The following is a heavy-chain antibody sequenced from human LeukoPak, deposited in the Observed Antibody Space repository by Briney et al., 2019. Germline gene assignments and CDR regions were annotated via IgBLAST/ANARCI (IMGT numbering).Heavy chain of an antibody. Sequence: GGSLRLSCAASGFTFSSYAMSWVRQAPGKGLEWVSSFSGSGGSTYYADSVKGRFTISRDNSKNTLYLQMNSLRADDTAVYYCAKGGSSYSEMDYWGQGTLVTVSS. CDR1: GFTFSSYA. D-gene: IGHD4-11*01. CDR2: FSGSGGST. CDR3: AKGGSSYSEMDY. V-gene: IGHV3-23*01. J-gene: IGHJ4*02.